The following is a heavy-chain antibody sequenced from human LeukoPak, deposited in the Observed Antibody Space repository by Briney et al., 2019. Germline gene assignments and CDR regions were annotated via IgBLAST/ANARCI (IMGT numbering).Heavy chain of an antibody. D-gene: IGHD1-26*01. CDR2: ISAYNGNT. CDR1: GYTFTSYA. CDR3: ARVGSGSPPVGFDY. Sequence: ASVKVSCKASGYTFTSYAMHWVRQAPGQGLEWMGWISAYNGNTNYAQKLQGRVTMTTDTSTSTAYMELRSLRSDDTAVYYCARVGSGSPPVGFDYWGQGTLVTVSS. J-gene: IGHJ4*02. V-gene: IGHV1-18*01.